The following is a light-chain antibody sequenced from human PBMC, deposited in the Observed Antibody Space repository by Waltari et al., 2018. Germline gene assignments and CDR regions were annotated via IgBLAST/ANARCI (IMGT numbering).Light chain of an antibody. V-gene: IGLV1-40*01. J-gene: IGLJ3*02. CDR3: QSFDSSLSASV. CDR1: SSNSGAGYD. Sequence: QSVLTQPPSMSGAPGQKVTIPCTGGSSNSGAGYDVHWYQHFPGAAPKLLIFGNTNRASGVPGRFSGSKSGTSASLAIAGLQSEDEAVYYCQSFDSSLSASVFGGGTKLTVL. CDR2: GNT.